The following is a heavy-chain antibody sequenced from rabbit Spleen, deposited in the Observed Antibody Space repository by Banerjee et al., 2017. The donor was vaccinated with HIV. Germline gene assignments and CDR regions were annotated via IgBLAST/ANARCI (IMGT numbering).Heavy chain of an antibody. Sequence: QEQLVESGGGLVKPGASLTLTCKASGFDLSDYHMCWVRQAPGKGLEWIACIDTDSGTTWYASWAKGRFTISSTSSTTVTLQMTSLTAADTATYFCARDDGSYDYIDGYFNLWGPGTLVTVS. V-gene: IGHV1S45*01. CDR2: IDTDSGTT. CDR1: GFDLSDYH. CDR3: ARDDGSYDYIDGYFNL. J-gene: IGHJ4*01. D-gene: IGHD6-1*01.